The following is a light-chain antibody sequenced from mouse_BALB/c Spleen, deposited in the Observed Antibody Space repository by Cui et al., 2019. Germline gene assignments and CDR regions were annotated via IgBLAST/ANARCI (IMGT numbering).Light chain of an antibody. J-gene: IGKJ1*01. CDR3: QHFWGTPWT. CDR1: ENIYSN. V-gene: IGKV12-46*01. CDR2: AAT. Sequence: DFQMSQSPPSLSLSVGETVTMTWRASENIYSNLAWYQQKQGKSPQLLVYAATNLADGVPSRFSGSGSGTQYSLKINSLQSEDFGSYYCQHFWGTPWTVGGGTKLEIK.